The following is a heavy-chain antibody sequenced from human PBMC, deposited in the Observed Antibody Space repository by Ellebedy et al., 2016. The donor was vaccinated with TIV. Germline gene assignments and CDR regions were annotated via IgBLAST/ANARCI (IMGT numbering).Heavy chain of an antibody. Sequence: GESLKISCAASGFNFRSYWMTWVRQAPGKGLEWVAKIRQEGDEIYYVESVKGRFTISRYNAKNSLFLPMNRLRVEDTAVYYCARRASYGDYAVQVNPWFDPWGQGTLVTVSS. CDR1: GFNFRSYW. J-gene: IGHJ5*02. V-gene: IGHV3-7*01. D-gene: IGHD4-17*01. CDR3: ARRASYGDYAVQVNPWFDP. CDR2: IRQEGDEI.